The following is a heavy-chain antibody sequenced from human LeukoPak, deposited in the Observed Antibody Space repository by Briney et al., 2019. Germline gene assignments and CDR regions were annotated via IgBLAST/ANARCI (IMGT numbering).Heavy chain of an antibody. CDR1: GFTFSDSA. CDR3: ARRGDPYYFDY. D-gene: IGHD2-21*02. J-gene: IGHJ4*02. CDR2: IGGSGGPT. V-gene: IGHV3-23*01. Sequence: GGSLRLSCAASGFTFSDSAMNWVRQAPGKGLEWVSVIGGSGGPTFYAGSVKGRFTISRDNSKNTLYLRLNSLRAEDTAVYYCARRGDPYYFDYWGQGALVTVSA.